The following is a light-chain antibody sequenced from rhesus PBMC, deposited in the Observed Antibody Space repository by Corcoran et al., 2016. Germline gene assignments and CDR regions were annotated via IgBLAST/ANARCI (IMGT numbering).Light chain of an antibody. CDR2: AAS. J-gene: IGKJ2*01. CDR1: QGINKE. Sequence: DIQMTQSPSSLSASVGDLVTVTCRASQGINKELSWYQQKPGKAPPLLIYAASKLQTGVSSRVSGRGSGTDYTLTISSLRSEDVATYYCLQDYATPYSFGQGTKVEIK. CDR3: LQDYATPYS. V-gene: IGKV1-94*01.